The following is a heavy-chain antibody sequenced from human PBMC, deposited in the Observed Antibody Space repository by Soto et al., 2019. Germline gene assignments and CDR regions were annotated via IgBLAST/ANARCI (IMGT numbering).Heavy chain of an antibody. D-gene: IGHD1-26*01. CDR3: ARDVGSALSFDI. V-gene: IGHV1-69*08. Sequence: QVQLVQSGAEVKKPGSSVKVSCKASGGTFSSYTISWVRQAPGQGLEWVGRIIPILGIANYAQKFQGRVTITADKSTSTAYMELSSLRSEDTAVYYCARDVGSALSFDIWGQGTMVTVSS. J-gene: IGHJ3*02. CDR2: IIPILGIA. CDR1: GGTFSSYT.